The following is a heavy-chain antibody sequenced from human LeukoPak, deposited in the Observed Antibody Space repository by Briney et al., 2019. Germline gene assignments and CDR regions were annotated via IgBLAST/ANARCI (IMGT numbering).Heavy chain of an antibody. D-gene: IGHD3-22*01. Sequence: SETLSLTCAVYGGSFSGYYWSWIRQPPGKGLEWIGEINHSGSTNYDPSLKSRVTISVDTSKNQFSLKLSSVTAADTAVYYCARDLDYYDSSPGYWGQGTLVTVSS. CDR3: ARDLDYYDSSPGY. J-gene: IGHJ4*02. CDR2: INHSGST. CDR1: GGSFSGYY. V-gene: IGHV4-34*01.